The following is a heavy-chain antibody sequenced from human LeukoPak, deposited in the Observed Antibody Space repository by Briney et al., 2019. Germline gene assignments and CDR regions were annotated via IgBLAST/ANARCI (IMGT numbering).Heavy chain of an antibody. CDR2: IYRANT. J-gene: IGHJ5*02. CDR3: ARVHSYGYPNWFDP. V-gene: IGHV4-39*07. CDR1: GGSINDVNHY. Sequence: PSETLSLTCTVSGGSINDVNHYWGWIRQPPGKGLQWVASIYRANTFYSPSLKSRLTISVDTSKNQISLKVYSVTAADTAVYYCARVHSYGYPNWFDPWGQGTLVTVSS. D-gene: IGHD5-18*01.